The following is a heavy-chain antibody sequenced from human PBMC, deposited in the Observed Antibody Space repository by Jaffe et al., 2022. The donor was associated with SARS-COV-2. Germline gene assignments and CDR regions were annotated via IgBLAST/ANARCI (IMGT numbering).Heavy chain of an antibody. CDR2: MYPKSGDT. D-gene: IGHD3-10*01. CDR3: ARDGDSPMVEFDY. V-gene: IGHV1-2*02. CDR1: GYSFSEYY. Sequence: QVQLVQSGAEVKKPGASVKVSCKASGYSFSEYYMYWVRQAPGQGLEWMGWMYPKSGDTKYAQKFYGRVTMTRDTSINTAYMELSRLRSDDTAVYYCARDGDSPMVEFDYWGQGTLVAVSS. J-gene: IGHJ4*02.